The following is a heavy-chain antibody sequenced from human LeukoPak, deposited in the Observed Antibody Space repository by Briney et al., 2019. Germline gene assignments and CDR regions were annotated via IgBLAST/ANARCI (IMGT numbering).Heavy chain of an antibody. CDR2: ISGSGGST. Sequence: GGSLRLSCAASGFTFSSYAMSWVRQAPGKGLEWVSAISGSGGSTYYADSVKGRFTISRDNSKNTLYLQLNSLRAEDTAVYYCAKNPGRYCSGGSCYGDYWGQGTLVSVSS. J-gene: IGHJ4*02. CDR3: AKNPGRYCSGGSCYGDY. CDR1: GFTFSSYA. D-gene: IGHD2-15*01. V-gene: IGHV3-23*01.